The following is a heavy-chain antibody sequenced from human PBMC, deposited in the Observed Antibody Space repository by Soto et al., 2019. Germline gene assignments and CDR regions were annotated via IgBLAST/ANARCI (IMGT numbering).Heavy chain of an antibody. CDR2: IYYSGST. CDR3: ARIYGSGSYIGVDYYYYYYMDV. D-gene: IGHD3-10*01. Sequence: SETLSLTCTVSGGSISSYYWSWIRQPPGKGLEWIGYIYYSGSTNYNPSLKSRVTISVDTSKNQFSLKLSSVTAADTAMYYCARIYGSGSYIGVDYYYYYYMDVWGKGTTVTVSS. CDR1: GGSISSYY. V-gene: IGHV4-59*01. J-gene: IGHJ6*03.